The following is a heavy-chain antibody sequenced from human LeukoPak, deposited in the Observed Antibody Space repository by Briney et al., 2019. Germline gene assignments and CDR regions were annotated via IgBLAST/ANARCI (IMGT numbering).Heavy chain of an antibody. CDR3: IHVGSIPDRFDS. Sequence: PGGSLRLSCVASGPTFIYAWLSWVRQAPGKGLEWVGRIKSKGSGGTTDYAAPVKGRFTISRDDSKDTVYLQMNNLKTEDTAIYYCIHVGSIPDRFDSWGQGTLVTVSS. CDR2: IKSKGSGGTT. V-gene: IGHV3-15*01. CDR1: GPTFIYAW. J-gene: IGHJ4*02. D-gene: IGHD1-1*01.